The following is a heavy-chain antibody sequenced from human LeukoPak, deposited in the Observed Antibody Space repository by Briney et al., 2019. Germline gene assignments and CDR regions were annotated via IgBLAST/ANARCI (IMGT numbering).Heavy chain of an antibody. J-gene: IGHJ6*03. D-gene: IGHD5/OR15-5a*01. V-gene: IGHV3-48*01. CDR2: ISSSSSTI. Sequence: GSLRLSCAASGFTFSSYSMNWVRQAPGKGLEWVSYISSSSSTIYYADSVKGRFTISRDNAKNSLYLQMNSLRAEDTAVYYCARCLGNYYYYMDVWGKGTTVTVSS. CDR1: GFTFSSYS. CDR3: ARCLGNYYYYMDV.